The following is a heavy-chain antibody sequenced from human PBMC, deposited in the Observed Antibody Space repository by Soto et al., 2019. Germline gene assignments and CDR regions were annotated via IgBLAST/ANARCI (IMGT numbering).Heavy chain of an antibody. J-gene: IGHJ6*03. Sequence: ASVKVSCKASGYTFTSYDINWVRQAPGQGLEWMGWMNPNSGNTGYAQKFQGRVTMTRNTSISTAYMELSSLRSEDTAVYYCARSSTVKRKSGTYYYYMDVWGKGTTVTVSS. CDR3: ARSSTVKRKSGTYYYYMDV. CDR2: MNPNSGNT. D-gene: IGHD4-17*01. V-gene: IGHV1-8*01. CDR1: GYTFTSYD.